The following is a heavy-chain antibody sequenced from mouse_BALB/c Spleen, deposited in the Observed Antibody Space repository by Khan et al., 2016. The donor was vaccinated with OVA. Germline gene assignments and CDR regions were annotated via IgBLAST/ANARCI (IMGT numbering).Heavy chain of an antibody. Sequence: QLEESGPGLVKPSQSLSLTCTVTGYSITSEFAWNWIRQFPGNKLEWMGYISYSGNTRYNPSLKSLISINRDTSRNQFFLQLNSVTTEDTATYYCARKDYYDYDPFPYWGQGTLVTVSA. CDR3: ARKDYYDYDPFPY. CDR2: ISYSGNT. V-gene: IGHV3-2*02. J-gene: IGHJ3*01. D-gene: IGHD2-4*01. CDR1: GYSITSEFA.